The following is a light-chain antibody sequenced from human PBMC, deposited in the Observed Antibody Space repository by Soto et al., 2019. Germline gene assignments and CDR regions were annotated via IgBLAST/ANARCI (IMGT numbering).Light chain of an antibody. V-gene: IGKV1-5*03. CDR2: KAS. Sequence: DIQMTQSPSTLSASVGETVTITCRASQSISTWLAWYQQKAGKAPKLLIYKASSLQSGVPSRFSGIGSGTEFTLTISGLQPDYFATYYCQQYNFYSRTFGQGTKVEIK. CDR3: QQYNFYSRT. CDR1: QSISTW. J-gene: IGKJ1*01.